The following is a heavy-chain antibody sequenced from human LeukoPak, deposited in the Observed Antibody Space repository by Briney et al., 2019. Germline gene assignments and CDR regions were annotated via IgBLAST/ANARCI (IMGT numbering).Heavy chain of an antibody. V-gene: IGHV1-2*02. D-gene: IGHD3-3*01. CDR2: INPNSGGT. J-gene: IGHJ3*02. CDR1: GYTFTGYY. Sequence: ASVKVSCKASGYTFTGYYIHWVRQAPGQGLEWMGWINPNSGGTNYAQKFQGRVTMTRDTSISTAYMELSRLRSDDTAVHYCARDLVPETYYDPWGAFDIWGQGTMVTVSS. CDR3: ARDLVPETYYDPWGAFDI.